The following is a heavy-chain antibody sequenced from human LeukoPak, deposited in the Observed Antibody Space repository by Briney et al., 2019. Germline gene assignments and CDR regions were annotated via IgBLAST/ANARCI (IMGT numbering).Heavy chain of an antibody. CDR2: INPNSGGT. CDR3: ARDGGGYFDY. V-gene: IGHV1-2*02. Sequence: ASVKVSCLACGYTITGYYMHWVRQAPGQGLGWMGWINPNSGGTNYTQKWQGRVSMNRDTSISTAYMELSRLRTDVTAVYYCARDGGGYFDYWGQGTLVTVSS. D-gene: IGHD2-21*01. J-gene: IGHJ4*02. CDR1: GYTITGYY.